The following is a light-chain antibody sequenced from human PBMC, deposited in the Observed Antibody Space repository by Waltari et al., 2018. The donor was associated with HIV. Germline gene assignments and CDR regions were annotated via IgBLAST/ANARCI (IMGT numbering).Light chain of an antibody. CDR1: SSAVGGYNY. V-gene: IGLV2-8*01. CDR3: SSYAGSNRV. CDR2: EVS. Sequence: QSALTQPPSASGSPGQSVTISCTGTSSAVGGYNYASWYQQHPGKAPKLMIYEVSKRPSGVPDRFSGSKSGNTASLTVSGLQAEDEADYYCSSYAGSNRVFGGGTKLTVL. J-gene: IGLJ3*02.